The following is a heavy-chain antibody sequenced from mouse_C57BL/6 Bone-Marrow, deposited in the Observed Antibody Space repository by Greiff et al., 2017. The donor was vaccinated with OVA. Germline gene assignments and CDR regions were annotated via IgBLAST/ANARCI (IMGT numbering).Heavy chain of an antibody. V-gene: IGHV1-50*01. CDR1: GYTFTSYW. D-gene: IGHD1-1*01. CDR2: IDPSDSYT. Sequence: QVQLQQPGAELVKPGASVKLSCKASGYTFTSYWMQWVKQRPGQGLEWIGEIDPSDSYTTYNQKFKGKATLTVDTSSSTAYMQLSSLTSEDSAVYYCAREDYGSSWVYYFDYWGQGTTLTVSS. CDR3: AREDYGSSWVYYFDY. J-gene: IGHJ2*01.